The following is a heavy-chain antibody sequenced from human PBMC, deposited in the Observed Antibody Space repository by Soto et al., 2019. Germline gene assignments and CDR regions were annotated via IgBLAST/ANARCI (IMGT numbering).Heavy chain of an antibody. D-gene: IGHD6-6*01. CDR1: GYAFTVRY. J-gene: IGHJ4*02. CDR2: INPSGGST. Sequence: ASVKVSCKASGYAFTVRYMHWVGQAPGEGLEWMGIINPSGGSTSYAQKFQGRVTMTRDTSTSTVYMELSSLRSEDTAVYYCARDGEYRSSSYYFDYWGQGTMVTVSS. CDR3: ARDGEYRSSSYYFDY. V-gene: IGHV1-46*01.